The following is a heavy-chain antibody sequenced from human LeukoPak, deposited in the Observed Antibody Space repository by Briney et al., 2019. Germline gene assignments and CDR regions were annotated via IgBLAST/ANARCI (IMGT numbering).Heavy chain of an antibody. V-gene: IGHV3-23*01. Sequence: GGTLRLSCAASGFTFSNFGMNWARQAPGKGLQWVSGIGPGGDNKYYADSLEGRFTISRDNSKNTVYLQMNSLRAEDTALYYCAQDISWFAFDIWGQGTMVTVSS. CDR2: IGPGGDNK. D-gene: IGHD3-10*01. CDR3: AQDISWFAFDI. J-gene: IGHJ3*02. CDR1: GFTFSNFG.